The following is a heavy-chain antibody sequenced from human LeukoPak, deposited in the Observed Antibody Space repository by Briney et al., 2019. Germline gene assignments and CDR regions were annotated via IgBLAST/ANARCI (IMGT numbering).Heavy chain of an antibody. CDR1: GFTFSSYG. D-gene: IGHD1-1*01. J-gene: IGHJ4*02. V-gene: IGHV3-30*18. CDR2: ISYDGSNK. CDR3: AKGDNWNEDGGLGY. Sequence: GRSLRLSCAASGFTFSSYGMHWVRQAPGKGLEWVAVISYDGSNKYYADCVKGRFTISRDNSKNTLYLQMNSLRAEDTAVYYCAKGDNWNEDGGLGYWGQGTLVTVSS.